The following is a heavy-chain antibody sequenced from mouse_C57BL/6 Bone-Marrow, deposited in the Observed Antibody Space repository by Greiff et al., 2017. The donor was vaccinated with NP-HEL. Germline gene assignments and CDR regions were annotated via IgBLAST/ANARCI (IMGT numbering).Heavy chain of an antibody. D-gene: IGHD3-2*02. Sequence: QVQLKEPGAELVMPGASVKLSCKASGYTFTSYWMHWVKQRPGQGLEWIGEIDPSDSYTNYNQKFKGKSTLTVDKSSSTAYMQLSSLTSEDSAVYYCARSGSGFDYWGQGTTLTVSS. CDR3: ARSGSGFDY. CDR1: GYTFTSYW. V-gene: IGHV1-69*01. J-gene: IGHJ2*01. CDR2: IDPSDSYT.